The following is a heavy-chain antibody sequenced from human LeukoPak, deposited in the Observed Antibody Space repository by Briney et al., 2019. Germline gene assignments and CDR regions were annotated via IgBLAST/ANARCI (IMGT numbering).Heavy chain of an antibody. CDR3: ARDYGSGSYYYYYYMDV. D-gene: IGHD3-10*01. Sequence: GGSLRLSCAASGFTFSSYSMNWVRQAPGKGLEWVSSISSTSSYIYYADSVTGRFTISRDNAKNSLYLQMNSLRAEDTAVYYCARDYGSGSYYYYYYMDVWGKGTTVTVSS. CDR1: GFTFSSYS. CDR2: ISSTSSYI. V-gene: IGHV3-21*01. J-gene: IGHJ6*03.